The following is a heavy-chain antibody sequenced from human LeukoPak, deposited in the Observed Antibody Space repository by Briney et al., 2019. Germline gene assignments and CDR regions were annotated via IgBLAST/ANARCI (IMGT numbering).Heavy chain of an antibody. V-gene: IGHV4-59*01. J-gene: IGHJ4*02. CDR1: GGSISSYY. D-gene: IGHD3-22*01. CDR3: ARAGDEYYYDSSARYAGDY. CDR2: IYYSGST. Sequence: SETLSLTCTVSGGSISSYYWSWIRQPPGKGLEWIGCIYYSGSTNYNPSLKSRVTISVDTSKKQFSLKLSSVTAADTAVYYCARAGDEYYYDSSARYAGDYWGQGTLVTVSS.